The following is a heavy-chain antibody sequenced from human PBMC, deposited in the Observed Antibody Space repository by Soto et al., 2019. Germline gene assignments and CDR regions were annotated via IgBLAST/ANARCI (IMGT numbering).Heavy chain of an antibody. CDR1: GGSISSYY. CDR3: ARAKLRFLEWFRFDY. CDR2: IYYSGST. V-gene: IGHV4-59*01. Sequence: SETLSLTCTVSGGSISSYYWSWIRQPPGKGLEWIGYIYYSGSTNYNPSLKSRVTISVDTSKNQFSLKLSSVTAADTAVYYCARAKLRFLEWFRFDYWGQGTLVTVSS. J-gene: IGHJ4*02. D-gene: IGHD3-3*01.